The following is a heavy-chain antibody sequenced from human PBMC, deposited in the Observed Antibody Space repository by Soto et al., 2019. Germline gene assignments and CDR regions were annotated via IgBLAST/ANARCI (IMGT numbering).Heavy chain of an antibody. CDR1: GYTFTSSG. CDR2: ISAYNGNT. J-gene: IGHJ5*02. D-gene: IGHD3-3*01. V-gene: IGHV1-18*01. CDR3: ARDRSNIGYYDFWRRYYTDNWFDR. Sequence: ASGKLSCKASGYTFTSSGSSWVRQAPGQGLEWMGWISAYNGNTNYAQKLQGRVTMTTDTSTSTAYMELRSLRSDDTAVYYCARDRSNIGYYDFWRRYYTDNWFDRWGKGTLVTVSS.